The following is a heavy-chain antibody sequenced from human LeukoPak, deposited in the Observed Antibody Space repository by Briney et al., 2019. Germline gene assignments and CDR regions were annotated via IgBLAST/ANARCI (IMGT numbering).Heavy chain of an antibody. V-gene: IGHV1-18*01. J-gene: IGHJ5*02. CDR3: ARDPALDYCDYDWFDP. D-gene: IGHD4-17*01. CDR2: ISAYNGNT. Sequence: ASVKVSCKASGYTFTSNGISWVRQAPGQGLEWMGWISAYNGNTNYEQKLQGRVTMTTDTSTSTAYMELRSLRSDDTAVYYCARDPALDYCDYDWFDPWGQGTLVTVSS. CDR1: GYTFTSNG.